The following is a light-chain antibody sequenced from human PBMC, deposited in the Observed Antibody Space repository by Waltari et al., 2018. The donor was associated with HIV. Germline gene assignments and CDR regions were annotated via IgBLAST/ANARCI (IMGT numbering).Light chain of an antibody. Sequence: QSVLTPPPSASGTPGQRVTISCSGSSSNIGRNYVYWYQQLPGTAPKLLIYRNQQRPSGVPDLFSGSKSGTSASLAISGLRSEDEADYYCATWNDSLSGYVFGTGTKVTV. CDR1: SSNIGRNY. V-gene: IGLV1-47*01. J-gene: IGLJ1*01. CDR3: ATWNDSLSGYV. CDR2: RNQ.